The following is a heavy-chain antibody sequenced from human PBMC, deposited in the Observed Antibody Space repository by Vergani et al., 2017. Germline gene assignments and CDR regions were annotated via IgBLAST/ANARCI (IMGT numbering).Heavy chain of an antibody. V-gene: IGHV3-21*01. CDR3: ARDGGRGYSYGFVDY. D-gene: IGHD5-18*01. CDR1: GGSFSGYY. J-gene: IGHJ4*02. CDR2: ISSSSSYI. Sequence: VQLQQWGAGLLKPSETLSLTCAVYGGSFSGYYMSWIRQAPGKGLEWVSSISSSSSYIYYADSVKGRFTISRDNAKNSLYLQMNSLRAEDTAVYYCARDGGRGYSYGFVDYWGQGTLVTVSS.